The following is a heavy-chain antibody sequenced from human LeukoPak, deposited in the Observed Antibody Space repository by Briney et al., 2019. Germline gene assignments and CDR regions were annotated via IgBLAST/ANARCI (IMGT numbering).Heavy chain of an antibody. V-gene: IGHV3-30*04. Sequence: GRSLRLSCAASGLTFSSYAMHWVHQAPGKGLEWVAVISYDGSNKYYADSVKGRFTISRDNSKNTLYLQMNSLRAEDTAVYYCARDCGGDCYNFDYWGQGTLVTVSS. CDR2: ISYDGSNK. CDR3: ARDCGGDCYNFDY. D-gene: IGHD2-21*02. J-gene: IGHJ4*02. CDR1: GLTFSSYA.